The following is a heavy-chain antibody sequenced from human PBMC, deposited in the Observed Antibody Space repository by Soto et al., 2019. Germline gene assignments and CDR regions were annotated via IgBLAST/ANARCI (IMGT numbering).Heavy chain of an antibody. CDR2: IGTAGDT. CDR1: GFTFSSYD. J-gene: IGHJ2*01. Sequence: EVQLVESGGGLVQPGGSLRLSCAASGFTFSSYDMHWVRQATGKGLEWVSAIGTAGDTYYPGSVKGRFTISRENAKNSLYLQMNSLRAGDTAVYYCARVAYYYDSSGYYYVAKERNFDLWGRGTLVTVSS. D-gene: IGHD3-22*01. V-gene: IGHV3-13*01. CDR3: ARVAYYYDSSGYYYVAKERNFDL.